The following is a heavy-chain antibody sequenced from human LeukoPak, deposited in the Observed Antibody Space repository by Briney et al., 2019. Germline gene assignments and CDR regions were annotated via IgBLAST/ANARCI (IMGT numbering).Heavy chain of an antibody. J-gene: IGHJ3*02. CDR2: IGSSGGSR. D-gene: IGHD5-24*01. CDR1: GFTFSSYE. Sequence: SGGSLRLSCIASGFTFSSYEMEWVRRAPGKGLEWVSYIGSSGGSRYYADSVKGRFTTSRDNAKNSLYLQMNSLRAEDTAVYYCAREDGDAFDIWGQGTMVTVSS. CDR3: AREDGDAFDI. V-gene: IGHV3-48*03.